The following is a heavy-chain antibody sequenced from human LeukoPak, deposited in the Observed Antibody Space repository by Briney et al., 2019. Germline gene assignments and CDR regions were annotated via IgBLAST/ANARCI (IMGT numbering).Heavy chain of an antibody. CDR3: ARDGTGYSSSFDY. CDR1: GGSISSGSYY. CDR2: IYTSGST. D-gene: IGHD6-19*01. Sequence: PSETLSLTCTVSGGSISSGSYYWSWIRQPAGKGLEWIGRIYTSGSTNYNPSLKSRVTISVDKSKNQFSLKLSSVTAADTAVYYCARDGTGYSSSFDYWGQGTLVTVSS. V-gene: IGHV4-61*02. J-gene: IGHJ4*02.